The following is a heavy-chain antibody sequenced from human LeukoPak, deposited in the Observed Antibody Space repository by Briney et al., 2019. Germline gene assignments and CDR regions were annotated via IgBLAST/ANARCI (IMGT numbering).Heavy chain of an antibody. CDR1: GGSISSYY. J-gene: IGHJ6*02. Sequence: SETLSLTCTVSGGSISSYYWSWIRQPPGKGLEWIGYIYYSGSTNYNPSLKSRVTISVDTSKNQFSLKLSSVTAADTAVYYCAGGHLTVAPREGMDVWGQGTTVTVSS. D-gene: IGHD6-19*01. V-gene: IGHV4-59*08. CDR2: IYYSGST. CDR3: AGGHLTVAPREGMDV.